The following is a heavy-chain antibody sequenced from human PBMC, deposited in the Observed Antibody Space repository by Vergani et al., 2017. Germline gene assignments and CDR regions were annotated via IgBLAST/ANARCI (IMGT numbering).Heavy chain of an antibody. CDR1: GFTFSSYS. CDR2: ISITSSYI. CDR3: ARDLANNWFDP. J-gene: IGHJ5*02. Sequence: EVQLVESGGGLVKPGGSLRLSCAASGFTFSSYSMNWVRQAPGRGLEWVSSISITSSYIHYADSVRGRFTISRDNAKNSLYLQMNSLRAEDTAVYYCARDLANNWFDPWGQGTLVTVSS. V-gene: IGHV3-21*01.